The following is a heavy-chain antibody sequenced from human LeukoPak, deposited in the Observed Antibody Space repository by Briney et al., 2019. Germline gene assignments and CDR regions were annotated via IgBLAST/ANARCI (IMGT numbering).Heavy chain of an antibody. CDR1: GFTFSSYG. J-gene: IGHJ4*02. CDR3: ARVWYYGSGDEGKYFDY. CDR2: ISYDGSNK. V-gene: IGHV3-30*03. D-gene: IGHD3-10*01. Sequence: GGSLRLSCAASGFTFSSYGMHWVRQAPGKGLEWVAVISYDGSNKYYADSVKGRFTISRDNSKNTLYLQMNSLRAEDTAVYYYARVWYYGSGDEGKYFDYWGQGTLVTVSS.